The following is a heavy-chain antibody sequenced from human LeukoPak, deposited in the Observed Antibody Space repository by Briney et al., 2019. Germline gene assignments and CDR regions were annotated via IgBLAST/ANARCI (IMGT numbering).Heavy chain of an antibody. D-gene: IGHD3-10*01. V-gene: IGHV5-51*01. J-gene: IGHJ5*02. Sequence: PGESLKISCKGSEYSFTNYWIGWVRQMPGKGLEWMGIIYPGDSDTRYSPSFQGQVTISADKSISTAYLQWSSLKASDTAMYYCARLGPLIMVRGVIWFDPWGQGTLVTVSS. CDR2: IYPGDSDT. CDR3: ARLGPLIMVRGVIWFDP. CDR1: EYSFTNYW.